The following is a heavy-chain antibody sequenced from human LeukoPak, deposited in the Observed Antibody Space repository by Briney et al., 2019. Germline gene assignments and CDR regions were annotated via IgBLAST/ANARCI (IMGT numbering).Heavy chain of an antibody. CDR3: AKDSGYGSFNIDC. Sequence: GGSLRLSCAASGFTFDDYAMHWVRQAPGKGLEWVSGINWNSGSKGYADSVKGRFTISRDNAKNSLYLQMNSLRAEDTALYYCAKDSGYGSFNIDCWGQGTLVTVSS. J-gene: IGHJ4*02. CDR2: INWNSGSK. CDR1: GFTFDDYA. D-gene: IGHD6-19*01. V-gene: IGHV3-9*01.